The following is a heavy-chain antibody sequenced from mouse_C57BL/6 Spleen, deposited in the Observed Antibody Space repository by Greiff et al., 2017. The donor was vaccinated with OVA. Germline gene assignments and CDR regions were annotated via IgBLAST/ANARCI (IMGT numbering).Heavy chain of an antibody. J-gene: IGHJ4*01. CDR2: ISDGGSYT. CDR3: ARVSNYDYAMDY. Sequence: EVKLMESGGGLVKPGGSLKLSCAASGFTFSSYAMSWVRQTPEKRLEWVATISDGGSYTYYPDNVKGRFTISRDNAKNNLYLQMSHLKSEDTAMYYCARVSNYDYAMDYWGQGTSVTVSS. D-gene: IGHD2-5*01. CDR1: GFTFSSYA. V-gene: IGHV5-4*03.